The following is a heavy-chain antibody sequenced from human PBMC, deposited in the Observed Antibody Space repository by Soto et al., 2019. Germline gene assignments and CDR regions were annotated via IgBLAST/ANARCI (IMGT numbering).Heavy chain of an antibody. Sequence: QVQLVESGGGVVQPGRSLRLSCAASGFTFSSYAMHWVRQAPGKGLEWVAVISYDGSNKYYADSVKGRFTISRDNSKNTRYLQMNSLRAEDTAVYYCARDSQGLYGMDVWGQGTTVTVSS. CDR1: GFTFSSYA. CDR3: ARDSQGLYGMDV. CDR2: ISYDGSNK. V-gene: IGHV3-30-3*01. J-gene: IGHJ6*02.